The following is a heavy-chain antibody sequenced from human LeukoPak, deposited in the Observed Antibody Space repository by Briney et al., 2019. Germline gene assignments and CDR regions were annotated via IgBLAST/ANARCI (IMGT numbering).Heavy chain of an antibody. CDR2: IKGDGSVT. V-gene: IGHV3-74*01. CDR3: ARSDWFDP. Sequence: PGGSLRLSCAASGFSFRNAWMHWVRQAPGKGLVWVSRIKGDGSVTVYADSVKGRFTISRDNAKNTLYLQMNSLRVEDTAVYYCARSDWFDPWGQGTLVTVSS. J-gene: IGHJ5*02. D-gene: IGHD3-3*01. CDR1: GFSFRNAW.